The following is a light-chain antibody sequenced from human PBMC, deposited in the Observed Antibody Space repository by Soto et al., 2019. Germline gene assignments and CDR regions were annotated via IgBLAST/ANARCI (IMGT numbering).Light chain of an antibody. Sequence: EIVLTQSPGTLSLSPGERATLSCRASQSVSSSYLVWYQQKPGQAPRLLIYGAANRATGIPDRFSGSGSGTDFTLTISRLEPEDFAVYYCQQYGSSPRTFGQGTKVEIK. V-gene: IGKV3-20*01. CDR2: GAA. CDR1: QSVSSSY. CDR3: QQYGSSPRT. J-gene: IGKJ1*01.